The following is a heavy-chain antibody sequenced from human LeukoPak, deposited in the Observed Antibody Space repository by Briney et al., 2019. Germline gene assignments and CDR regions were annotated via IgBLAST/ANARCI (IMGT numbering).Heavy chain of an antibody. D-gene: IGHD2-21*01. V-gene: IGHV3-21*01. J-gene: IGHJ4*02. Sequence: PGGSLRLSCAASGFTLSSYNMSWVRQAPGKGLEWVSFISSSSYIHYADSVKGRFAISRDNAKNSLYLQMNSLRAEDTAVYYCARQYCGRSSCYFDYWGRGTLVTVSS. CDR1: GFTLSSYN. CDR2: ISSSSYI. CDR3: ARQYCGRSSCYFDY.